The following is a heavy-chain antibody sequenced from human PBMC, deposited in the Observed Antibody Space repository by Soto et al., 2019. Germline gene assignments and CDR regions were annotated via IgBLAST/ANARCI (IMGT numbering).Heavy chain of an antibody. CDR3: ARAGYDFWSGFPPPLGGMDV. D-gene: IGHD3-3*01. V-gene: IGHV4-61*01. J-gene: IGHJ6*02. CDR1: GDSVSSGSYY. Sequence: TSETLSLTCSVSGDSVSSGSYYWTWIRQPPGKGLEWIGYIYYSGGTNYNPSLKSRVTTSVDTSKNQFSLKLSSVTAADTAVYYCARAGYDFWSGFPPPLGGMDVWGQGTTVTVSS. CDR2: IYYSGGT.